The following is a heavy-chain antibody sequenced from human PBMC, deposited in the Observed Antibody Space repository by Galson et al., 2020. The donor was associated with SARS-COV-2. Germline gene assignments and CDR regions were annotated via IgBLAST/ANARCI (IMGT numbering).Heavy chain of an antibody. V-gene: IGHV3-33*01. CDR1: GFIFSSYG. CDR3: ARGGIMGGDIRGVFDI. Sequence: GRSLRPSCAASGFIFSSYGMHWVRQAPGKGLEWVAAIWYDGSNKYYADSVNGRFTISRDNSKNTLFLQMNSLGAEDTAVYYCARGGIMGGDIRGVFDIWGQGKVVTVSS. CDR2: IWYDGSNK. J-gene: IGHJ3*02. D-gene: IGHD1-26*01.